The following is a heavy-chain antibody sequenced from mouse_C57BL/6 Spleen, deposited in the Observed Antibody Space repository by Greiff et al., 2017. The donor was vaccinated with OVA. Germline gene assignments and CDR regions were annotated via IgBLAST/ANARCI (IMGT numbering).Heavy chain of an antibody. CDR1: GYTFTDYN. V-gene: IGHV1-22*01. CDR3: ARRGYYGNYDAMED. J-gene: IGHJ4*01. CDR2: INPNNGGT. D-gene: IGHD2-1*01. Sequence: EVKVVESGPELVKPGASVKMSCKASGYTFTDYNMHWVKQSPGKSLEWIGYINPNNGGTSYNQKFKGQATLTVNKSSSTAYMELRSLTSEDSAVYYCARRGYYGNYDAMEDWGKGTSVTVSS.